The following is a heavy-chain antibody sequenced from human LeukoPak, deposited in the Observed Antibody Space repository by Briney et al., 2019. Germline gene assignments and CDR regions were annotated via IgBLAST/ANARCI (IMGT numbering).Heavy chain of an antibody. V-gene: IGHV4-4*02. CDR1: GGSISSSNW. Sequence: PSGTLSLTCAVSGGSISSSNWWSWVRQPPGKGLEWIGEIYHSGSTNYNPSLKSRVTISVDKSKNQFSLKLSSVTAADTAVYYCASRYCSSTSCYRVQYGMDVWGQGTTVTVSS. CDR2: IYHSGST. D-gene: IGHD2-2*01. CDR3: ASRYCSSTSCYRVQYGMDV. J-gene: IGHJ6*02.